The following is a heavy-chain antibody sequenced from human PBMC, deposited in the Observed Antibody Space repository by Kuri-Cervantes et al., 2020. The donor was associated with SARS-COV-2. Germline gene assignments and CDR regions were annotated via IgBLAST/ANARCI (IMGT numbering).Heavy chain of an antibody. D-gene: IGHD2-15*01. CDR1: GFPFTNYA. CDR3: AKDEGSGHKDY. J-gene: IGHJ4*02. Sequence: GESLKISCFASGFPFTNYAMHWLRQAPGKGLEWVAVISYDGSNKHYADSVKGRFTISRDNSKNTLYLQMNSLRAEDTAVYYCAKDEGSGHKDYWGQGTLVTVSS. CDR2: ISYDGSNK. V-gene: IGHV3-30*04.